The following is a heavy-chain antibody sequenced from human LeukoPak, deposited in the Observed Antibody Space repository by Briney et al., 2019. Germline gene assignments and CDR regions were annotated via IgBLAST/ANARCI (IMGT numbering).Heavy chain of an antibody. CDR2: IIPILGIA. Sequence: ASVKVSCKASGGTFSSYTISWVRQAPGQGLEWMGRIIPILGIANYAQKFRGRVTITADKSTSTAYMELSSLRSEDTAVYYCAREAHYYDSSGSFDYWGQGTLVTVSS. D-gene: IGHD3-22*01. V-gene: IGHV1-69*04. CDR3: AREAHYYDSSGSFDY. J-gene: IGHJ4*02. CDR1: GGTFSSYT.